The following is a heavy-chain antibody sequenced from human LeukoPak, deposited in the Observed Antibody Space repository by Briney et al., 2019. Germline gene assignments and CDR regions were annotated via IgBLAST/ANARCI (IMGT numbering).Heavy chain of an antibody. CDR3: AKGSLYYYDSSGYYPLWYFDL. Sequence: GGSLRLSCAASGFTFSDAWMSWVRQAPGKGLEWVSAISGSGGSTYYADSVKGRFTISRDNSKNTLYLQMNSLRAEDTAVYYCAKGSLYYYDSSGYYPLWYFDLWGRGTLVTVSS. CDR1: GFTFSDAW. V-gene: IGHV3-23*01. CDR2: ISGSGGST. D-gene: IGHD3-22*01. J-gene: IGHJ2*01.